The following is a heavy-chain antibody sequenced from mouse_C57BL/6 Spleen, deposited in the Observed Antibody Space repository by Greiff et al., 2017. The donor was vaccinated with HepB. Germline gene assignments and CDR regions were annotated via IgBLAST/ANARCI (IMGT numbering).Heavy chain of an antibody. CDR1: GFSLTSYG. J-gene: IGHJ1*03. Sequence: QVQLKESGPGLVQPSQSLSITCTVSGFSLTSYGVHWVRQSPGKGLEWLGVIWRGGSTDYNAAFMSRLSITKDNSKSQVFFKMNSLQADDTAIYYCAKWGGSSYWYFDVWGTGTTVTVSS. CDR3: AKWGGSSYWYFDV. CDR2: IWRGGST. D-gene: IGHD1-1*01. V-gene: IGHV2-5*01.